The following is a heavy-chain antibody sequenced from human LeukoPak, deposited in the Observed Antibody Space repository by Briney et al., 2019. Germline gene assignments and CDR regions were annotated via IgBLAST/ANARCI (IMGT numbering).Heavy chain of an antibody. V-gene: IGHV3-53*01. D-gene: IGHD1-14*01. J-gene: IGHJ4*02. CDR2: IYSGGST. CDR1: GFTVSSNY. Sequence: GGSLRLSCAASGFTVSSNYMSWVRQAPGKGLEWVSLIYSGGSTYYADSVKGRFTISRDNSKNTLYLQMNSLRAEDTAVYYCARARKGYHSWNYWGQGTLVTVSS. CDR3: ARARKGYHSWNY.